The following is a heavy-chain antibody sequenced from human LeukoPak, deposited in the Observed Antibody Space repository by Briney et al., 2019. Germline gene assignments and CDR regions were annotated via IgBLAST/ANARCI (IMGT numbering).Heavy chain of an antibody. CDR3: ARGVLTFGGVIDPNWFDP. J-gene: IGHJ5*02. Sequence: PSETLSLTCTVSGGSISSYYWSWIRQPPGKGLEWIGYIYYSGSTNYNPSLKSRVTISVDTSKNQFSLKLSSVTAADTAVYYCARGVLTFGGVIDPNWFDPWGQGTLVTVSS. V-gene: IGHV4-59*08. D-gene: IGHD3-16*02. CDR2: IYYSGST. CDR1: GGSISSYY.